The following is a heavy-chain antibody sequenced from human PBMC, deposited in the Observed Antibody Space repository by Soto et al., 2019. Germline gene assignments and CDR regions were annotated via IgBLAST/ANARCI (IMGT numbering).Heavy chain of an antibody. J-gene: IGHJ4*02. CDR1: GCTFSTYA. CDR2: ISDKGGRT. D-gene: IGHD6-13*01. Sequence: GGSLRLSCAASGCTFSTYAMTWMRQAPGKGLEWVSGISDKGGRTYYAASVKGRFTISRDNSKNTLYLQMNSLRPEDTAIYYCAKDQGGGIGGPLTFFDKWGQGRLATV. CDR3: AKDQGGGIGGPLTFFDK. V-gene: IGHV3-23*01.